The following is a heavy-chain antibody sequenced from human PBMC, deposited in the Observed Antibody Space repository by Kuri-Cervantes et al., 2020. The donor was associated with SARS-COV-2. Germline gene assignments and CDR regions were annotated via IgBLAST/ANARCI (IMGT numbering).Heavy chain of an antibody. CDR1: GFTFSSYA. J-gene: IGHJ4*02. CDR2: INHSGST. V-gene: IGHV4-34*01. Sequence: ESLKISCAASGFTFSSYAMHWVRQPPGKGLEWIGEINHSGSTNYNPSLKSRVTISVDTSKNQFSLKLSSVTAADTAVYYCARFYDYLDYWGQGTLVTVSS. CDR3: ARFYDYLDY. D-gene: IGHD3-16*01.